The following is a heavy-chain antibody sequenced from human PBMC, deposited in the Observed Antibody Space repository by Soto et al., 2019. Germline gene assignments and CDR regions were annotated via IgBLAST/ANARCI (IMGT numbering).Heavy chain of an antibody. CDR1: GGSISSGGYS. Sequence: SETLSLTCAVSGGSISSGGYSWSWIRQPPGKGLEWIGYIYHSGSTYYNPSLKSRVTISVDRSKNQFSLKLSSVTAADTAVDYCARGNVVAIDYWGQGTMVTVS. V-gene: IGHV4-30-2*01. CDR3: ARGNVVAIDY. J-gene: IGHJ4*02. D-gene: IGHD2-21*01. CDR2: IYHSGST.